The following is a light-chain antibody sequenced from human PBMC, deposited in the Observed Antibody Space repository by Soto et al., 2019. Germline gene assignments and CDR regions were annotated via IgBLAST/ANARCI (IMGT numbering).Light chain of an antibody. CDR3: QQYNNGPPWT. CDR2: WAS. CDR1: QSLLYNSNNKNY. J-gene: IGKJ1*01. V-gene: IGKV4-1*01. Sequence: DIVMTQSPDSLGVSLGERATINCKSSQSLLYNSNNKNYLGWYQHKPGQPPKLLIHWASIRESGVHERCSGSGSGTDFTLTISSLQAEEFAFYYCQQYNNGPPWTVGQGTKSDI.